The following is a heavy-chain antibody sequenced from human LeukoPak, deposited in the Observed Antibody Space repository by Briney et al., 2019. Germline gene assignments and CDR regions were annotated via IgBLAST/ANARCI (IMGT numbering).Heavy chain of an antibody. D-gene: IGHD1-26*01. Sequence: GASVKVSCKASGGTFSSYAISWVRQAPGQGLEWMGWISAYNGNTNYAQKLQGRVTMTTDTSTSTAYMELRSLRSDDTAVYYCARVHSGRHSNWFDPWGQGTLVTVSS. CDR1: GGTFSSYA. CDR2: ISAYNGNT. J-gene: IGHJ5*02. CDR3: ARVHSGRHSNWFDP. V-gene: IGHV1-18*01.